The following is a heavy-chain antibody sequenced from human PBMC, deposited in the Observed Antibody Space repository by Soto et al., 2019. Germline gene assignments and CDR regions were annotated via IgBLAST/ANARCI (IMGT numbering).Heavy chain of an antibody. CDR2: INHSGST. CDR1: GGSFSGYY. Sequence: PSETLSLTCAVYGGSFSGYYWSWIRQPPGKGLEWIGEINHSGSTNYNPSLKSRVTISVDTSKNQFSLKLSSVTAADTAVYYCARSGYGDFSVDYWGQGTLVTVSS. D-gene: IGHD4-17*01. V-gene: IGHV4-34*01. J-gene: IGHJ4*02. CDR3: ARSGYGDFSVDY.